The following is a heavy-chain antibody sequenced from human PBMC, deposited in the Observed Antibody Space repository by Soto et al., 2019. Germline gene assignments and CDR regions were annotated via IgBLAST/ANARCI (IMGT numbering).Heavy chain of an antibody. CDR2: IYYSGST. V-gene: IGHV4-39*01. CDR3: ARGWPIFGVVTPRFDP. J-gene: IGHJ5*02. D-gene: IGHD3-3*01. CDR1: GGSISSSSYY. Sequence: QLQLQESGPGLVKPSETLSLTCTVSGGSISSSSYYWGWIRQPPGKGLEWIGSIYYSGSTYYNPSLKSRVTISVDTSKNQFSLKLSSVTAADTAVYYCARGWPIFGVVTPRFDPWGQGTLVTVSS.